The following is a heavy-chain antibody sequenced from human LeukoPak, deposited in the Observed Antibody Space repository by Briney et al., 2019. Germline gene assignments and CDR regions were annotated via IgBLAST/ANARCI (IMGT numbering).Heavy chain of an antibody. J-gene: IGHJ4*02. D-gene: IGHD6-19*01. CDR1: GFTFSSYS. Sequence: GGSLRLSCVVSGFTFSSYSMSWVRQAPGKGLEWVSSISASSNFISYADSVKGRFTISRDNAKKSLYLQMNSVRAEDTAVYYCARDPGYSSGCFDYCGQRALVTVSS. CDR2: ISASSNFI. V-gene: IGHV3-21*01. CDR3: ARDPGYSSGCFDY.